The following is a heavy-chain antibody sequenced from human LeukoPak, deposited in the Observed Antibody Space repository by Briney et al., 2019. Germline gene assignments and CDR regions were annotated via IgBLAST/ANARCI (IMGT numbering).Heavy chain of an antibody. J-gene: IGHJ3*02. CDR1: GGSISSSSYY. CDR2: IYYSGST. V-gene: IGHV4-39*07. D-gene: IGHD3-16*02. Sequence: SETLSLTCTVSGGSISSSSYYWGWIRQPPGKGLEWIGSIYYSGSTYYNPSLKSRVTISVDTSKNQFSLKLSSATAADTAVYYCARDLSSNDAFDIWGQGTMVTVSS. CDR3: ARDLSSNDAFDI.